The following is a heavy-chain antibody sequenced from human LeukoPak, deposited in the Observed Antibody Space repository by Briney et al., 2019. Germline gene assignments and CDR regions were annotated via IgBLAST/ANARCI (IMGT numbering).Heavy chain of an antibody. Sequence: SETLSLTCAVYGGSFSGYYWSWLRQPPGKGLEWIGEIDHSGSTNYNPSLKSRVTISVDRSKNQFSLKLSSVTAADTAVYYCASGSLYDAFDIWGQGTMVTVSS. V-gene: IGHV4-34*01. CDR2: IDHSGST. CDR1: GGSFSGYY. CDR3: ASGSLYDAFDI. J-gene: IGHJ3*02.